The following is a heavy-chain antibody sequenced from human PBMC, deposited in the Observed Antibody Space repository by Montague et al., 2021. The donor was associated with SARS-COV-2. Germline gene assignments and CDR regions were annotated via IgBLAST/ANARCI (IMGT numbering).Heavy chain of an antibody. J-gene: IGHJ4*02. V-gene: IGHV3-48*03. CDR1: GFIFSSSE. Sequence: SLRLSCAASGFIFSSSEMHWVRQAPGKGLEWVTLISNSGDNKYYADSVRGRFTISRDNAKNSLYLQTSSLRAEDTAAYYCARAGENYYYDSSGFLSWGKGTLVTVSS. D-gene: IGHD3-22*01. CDR3: ARAGENYYYDSSGFLS. CDR2: ISNSGDNK.